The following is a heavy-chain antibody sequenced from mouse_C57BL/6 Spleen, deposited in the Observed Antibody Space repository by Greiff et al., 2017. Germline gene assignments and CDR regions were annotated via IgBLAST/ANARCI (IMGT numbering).Heavy chain of an antibody. CDR1: GYSFTGYY. V-gene: IGHV1-42*01. CDR2: INPSTGGT. D-gene: IGHD1-1*01. J-gene: IGHJ1*03. CDR3: ARSNYYYGSSYVRYFDV. Sequence: VQLKESGPELVKPGASVKISCKASGYSFTGYYMNWVKQSPEKSLEWIGEINPSTGGTTYNQKFKAKATLTVDKSSSTAYMQLKSLTSEDSAVYYCARSNYYYGSSYVRYFDVWGTGTTVTVSS.